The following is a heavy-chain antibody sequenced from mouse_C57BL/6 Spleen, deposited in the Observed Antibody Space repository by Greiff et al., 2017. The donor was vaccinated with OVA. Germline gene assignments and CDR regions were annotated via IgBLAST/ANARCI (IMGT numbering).Heavy chain of an antibody. Sequence: VQLQQSGPELVKPGASVKISCKASGYAFSSSWMNWVKQRPGKGLEWIGRIYPGDGDTNYNGKFKGKATLTADKSSSTAYMQLSSLTSEDSAVYFCARGKGNYLDYWGQGTTLTVSS. J-gene: IGHJ2*01. CDR2: IYPGDGDT. CDR3: ARGKGNYLDY. CDR1: GYAFSSSW. V-gene: IGHV1-82*01.